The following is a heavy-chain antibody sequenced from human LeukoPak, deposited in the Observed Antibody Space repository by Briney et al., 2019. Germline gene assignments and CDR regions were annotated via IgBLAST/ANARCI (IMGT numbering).Heavy chain of an antibody. CDR3: AREGYCSGGSCRAGIDY. J-gene: IGHJ4*02. Sequence: ASVKVSCKASGYTFTGYYMHWVRQAPGQGLEWMGRINPNSGGTNYAQKFQGRVTMTRDTSTSTAYMELSRLRSDDTAVYYCAREGYCSGGSCRAGIDYWGQGTLVTVSS. CDR2: INPNSGGT. D-gene: IGHD2-15*01. CDR1: GYTFTGYY. V-gene: IGHV1-2*06.